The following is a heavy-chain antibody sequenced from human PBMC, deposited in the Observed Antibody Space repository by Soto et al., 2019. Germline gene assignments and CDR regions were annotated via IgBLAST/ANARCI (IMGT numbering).Heavy chain of an antibody. Sequence: GGSLRLSCAAFGFIFSDLYMAWGRQAPGKGLEWVGRIRNKANSYTTEYAASVKGRFTISRDDSKNSLFLQMNSLKTEDTVVYYCSRAGILTTPYYFDYWGQGTLVTVSS. J-gene: IGHJ4*01. CDR1: GFIFSDLY. CDR2: IRNKANSYTT. D-gene: IGHD4-4*01. CDR3: SRAGILTTPYYFDY. V-gene: IGHV3-72*01.